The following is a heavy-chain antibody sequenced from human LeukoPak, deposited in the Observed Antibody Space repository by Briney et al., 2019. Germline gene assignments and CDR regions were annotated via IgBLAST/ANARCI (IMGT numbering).Heavy chain of an antibody. D-gene: IGHD1-7*01. CDR3: ITDTGTNY. V-gene: IGHV3-15*01. CDR1: GFTFSKTW. Sequence: MPGGSLRLSCAASGFTFSKTWMGWVRQAPGKGLEWVGRIKSQIDAGTTDYSAPVKGRFSISRDDTKDTLYLQMNSLKTEDTAVYFCITDTGTNYWGQGTLVTVSS. J-gene: IGHJ4*02. CDR2: IKSQIDAGTT.